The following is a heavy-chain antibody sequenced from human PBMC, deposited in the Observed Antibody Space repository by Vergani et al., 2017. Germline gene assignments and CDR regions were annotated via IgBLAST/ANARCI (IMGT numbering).Heavy chain of an antibody. V-gene: IGHV3-23*01. Sequence: EVQLLESGGGLVQPGGSLTLSCAASGFTFSNYVMTWVRQAPGKGLEWVSTISGSDGNTYYAESVKGRFTISRDNSENTLYLQMNSLRVEDAAVYYCASQRSAAAGRALDCWGQGTLVTVSS. CDR3: ASQRSAAAGRALDC. CDR2: ISGSDGNT. D-gene: IGHD6-13*01. J-gene: IGHJ4*02. CDR1: GFTFSNYV.